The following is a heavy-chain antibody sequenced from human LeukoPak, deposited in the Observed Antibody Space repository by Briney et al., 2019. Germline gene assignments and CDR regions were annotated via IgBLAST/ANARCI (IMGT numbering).Heavy chain of an antibody. V-gene: IGHV4-39*07. CDR3: ARDYPWATAKEMATPDAFDI. J-gene: IGHJ3*02. Sequence: KTSETLSLTCTVSGGSISSSSYYWGWIRQPPGRGLEWIGSIYYSGSTYYNPSLKSRVTISVDTSKNQFSLKLSSVTAADTAVYYCARDYPWATAKEMATPDAFDIWGQGTMVTVSS. D-gene: IGHD5-24*01. CDR2: IYYSGST. CDR1: GGSISSSSYY.